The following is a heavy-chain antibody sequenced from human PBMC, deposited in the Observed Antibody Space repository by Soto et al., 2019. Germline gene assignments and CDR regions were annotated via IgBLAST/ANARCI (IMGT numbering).Heavy chain of an antibody. D-gene: IGHD1-26*01. CDR1: GFTFSSYA. J-gene: IGHJ4*02. CDR2: ISGGGGST. Sequence: PGGSLRLSCAASGFTFSSYAMSWVRQAPGKGLEWVSAISGGGGSTYYADSVKGRFTISRDNSKNTLYLQMNSLRAEDTAVYYCASLDLIVGAQPTIDYWGQGTLVTVSS. CDR3: ASLDLIVGAQPTIDY. V-gene: IGHV3-23*01.